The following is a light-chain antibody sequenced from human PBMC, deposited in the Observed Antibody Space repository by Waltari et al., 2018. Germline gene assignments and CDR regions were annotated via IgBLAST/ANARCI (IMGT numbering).Light chain of an antibody. V-gene: IGKV3-15*01. Sequence: MTQSPATLSASPGARITLSCRASHSINTNLAWYQRKPGQAPRLLISDASTRAAGVPARFSGSGSGTEFTLTISSLQSEDFAVYYCQQYNNWPPAFGQGTKVESK. CDR1: HSINTN. CDR2: DAS. CDR3: QQYNNWPPA. J-gene: IGKJ1*01.